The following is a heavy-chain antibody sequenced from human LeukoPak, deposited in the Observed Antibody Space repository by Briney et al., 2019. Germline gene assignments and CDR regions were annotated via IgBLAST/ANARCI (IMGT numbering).Heavy chain of an antibody. CDR2: INHSGST. CDR3: AGQTAAAGWNSFDY. J-gene: IGHJ4*02. D-gene: IGHD6-13*01. CDR1: GGSFSGYY. Sequence: SETLSLTCAVCGGSFSGYYWSWIRQPPGKGLEWIGEINHSGSTNYNPSLKSRVTISVDTSKNQFSLKLSSVTAADTAVYYCAGQTAAAGWNSFDYWGQGTLVTVSS. V-gene: IGHV4-34*01.